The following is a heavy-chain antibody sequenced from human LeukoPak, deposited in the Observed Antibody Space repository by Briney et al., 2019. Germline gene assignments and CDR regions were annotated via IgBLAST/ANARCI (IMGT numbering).Heavy chain of an antibody. Sequence: SETLSLTCTVSGGSISNGDHYWSWIRQHPGKGLEWIGHIYYSGSTYYNPSLKSRGIISVETSKNQFSLKLSSVTAADTAVYYCAREVYYDFWSAPFDYWGQGTLVTVSS. CDR2: IYYSGST. CDR1: GGSISNGDHY. D-gene: IGHD3-3*01. V-gene: IGHV4-31*03. CDR3: AREVYYDFWSAPFDY. J-gene: IGHJ4*02.